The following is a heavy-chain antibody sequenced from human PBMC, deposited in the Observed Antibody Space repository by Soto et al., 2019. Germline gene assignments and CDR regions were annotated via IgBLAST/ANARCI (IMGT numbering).Heavy chain of an antibody. J-gene: IGHJ4*02. V-gene: IGHV4-39*07. CDR2: IFYSGST. Sequence: SETLSLTCTVSGGSISSSIYYGGWIRQPPGKGLEWIGSIFYSGSTYYNPSLKSRVTISVDRSKNQFSLKLSSVTAADTAVYYCARAGYYDSSGYYRATRLDYCGQGTLVTVSS. CDR3: ARAGYYDSSGYYRATRLDY. CDR1: GGSISSSIYY. D-gene: IGHD3-22*01.